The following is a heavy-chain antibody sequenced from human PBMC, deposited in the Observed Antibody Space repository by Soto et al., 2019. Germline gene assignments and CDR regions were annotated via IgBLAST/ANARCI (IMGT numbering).Heavy chain of an antibody. CDR1: GYTFTGYY. Sequence: QVQLVQSGAEVKKPGASVKVSCKASGYTFTGYYMHWVRQAPGQGLEWMGWINPNSGGTNYAQKFQGWVTMTRDTSISTAYMELSRLRSDDTAVYYCARDFPNYYDSSGYLDYWGQGTLVTVSS. V-gene: IGHV1-2*04. D-gene: IGHD3-22*01. CDR3: ARDFPNYYDSSGYLDY. CDR2: INPNSGGT. J-gene: IGHJ4*02.